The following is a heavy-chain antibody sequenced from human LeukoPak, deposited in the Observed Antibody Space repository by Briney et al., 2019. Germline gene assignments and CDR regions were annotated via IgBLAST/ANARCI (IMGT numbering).Heavy chain of an antibody. D-gene: IGHD1-26*01. CDR1: GYTFTSYD. V-gene: IGHV1-8*01. CDR2: MNPNSGNT. CDR3: ATDLTVVGATTVSAFDI. J-gene: IGHJ3*02. Sequence: GASVKVSCKASGYTFTSYDINWVRQATGQGLEWMGWMNPNSGNTGYAQKFQGRVTMTRNTSISTAYMELSSLRSEDTAVYYCATDLTVVGATTVSAFDIWGQGTMVTVSS.